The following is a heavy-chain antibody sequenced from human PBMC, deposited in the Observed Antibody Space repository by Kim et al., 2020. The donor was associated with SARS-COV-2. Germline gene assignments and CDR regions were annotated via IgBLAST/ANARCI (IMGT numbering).Heavy chain of an antibody. CDR3: ARSLFPIAVAGTRQGGWFDP. D-gene: IGHD6-19*01. Sequence: GESLKISCKGSGYSFTSYWIGWVRQMPGKGLEWMGIIYPGDSDTRYSPSFQGQVTISADKSISTAYLQWSSLKASDTAMYYCARSLFPIAVAGTRQGGWFDPWGQGTLVTVSS. J-gene: IGHJ5*02. CDR2: IYPGDSDT. V-gene: IGHV5-51*01. CDR1: GYSFTSYW.